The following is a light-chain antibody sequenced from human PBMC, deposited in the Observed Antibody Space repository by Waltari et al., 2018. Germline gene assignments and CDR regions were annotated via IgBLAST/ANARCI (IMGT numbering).Light chain of an antibody. V-gene: IGLV2-18*02. CDR1: SSDVGRYNR. CDR3: SSYTRSSTWV. CDR2: EVI. Sequence: QSALTQPPSGSGSPGQSVTISCTGTSSDVGRYNRVSWYQQPPGHAPKLIIYEVINRPSGVPDRFSGSTSGNTASLTISGLQAEDEADYYCSSYTRSSTWVFGGGTKLTVL. J-gene: IGLJ3*02.